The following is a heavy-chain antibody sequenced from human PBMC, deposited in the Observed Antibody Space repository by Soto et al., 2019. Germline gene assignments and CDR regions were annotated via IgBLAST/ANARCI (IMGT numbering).Heavy chain of an antibody. CDR1: GYSFTSYW. J-gene: IGHJ4*02. CDR3: ARSGYYYDSSGYYSYYFDY. D-gene: IGHD3-22*01. V-gene: IGHV5-51*01. Sequence: PGESLKISCKGSGYSFTSYWISWVRQMPGKGLEWMGIIYPGDSDTRYSPSFQGQVTISADKSISTAYLQWSSLKASDTAMYYCARSGYYYDSSGYYSYYFDYWGQGTLVTVSS. CDR2: IYPGDSDT.